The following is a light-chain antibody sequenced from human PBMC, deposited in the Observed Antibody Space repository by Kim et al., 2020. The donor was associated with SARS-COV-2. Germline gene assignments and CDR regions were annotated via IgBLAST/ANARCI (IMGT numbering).Light chain of an antibody. CDR2: SAS. V-gene: IGKV1-27*01. CDR1: QGIGDY. Sequence: APVGDRVTITCRASQGIGDYLAWYQHKPGKVPKLLIYSASTLQSGVPSRFSGSGSATDFTLTISSLQAEDVATYYCQNYNSARRTFGQGTKVDIK. J-gene: IGKJ1*01. CDR3: QNYNSARRT.